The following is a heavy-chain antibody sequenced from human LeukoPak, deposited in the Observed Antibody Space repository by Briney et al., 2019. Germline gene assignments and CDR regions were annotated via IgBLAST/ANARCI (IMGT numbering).Heavy chain of an antibody. V-gene: IGHV1-18*01. J-gene: IGHJ4*02. CDR2: ISAYNGNT. Sequence: GASVKVSCKASGYTFTSYGISWVRQAPGQGLEWMGWISAYNGNTNYAQKLQGRVPMTTDTSTSTAYMELRSLRSDDTAVYYCARDRTDIVVVPAAPDYWGQGTLVTVSS. CDR3: ARDRTDIVVVPAAPDY. CDR1: GYTFTSYG. D-gene: IGHD2-2*01.